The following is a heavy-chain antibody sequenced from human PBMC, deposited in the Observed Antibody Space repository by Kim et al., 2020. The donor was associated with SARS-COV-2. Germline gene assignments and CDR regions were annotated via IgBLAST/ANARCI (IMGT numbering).Heavy chain of an antibody. Sequence: APVKGRFTISRDDSKNTLYLQMNSLKTEDTAVYYCTTSVAAGAVHCHFDYWGQGTLVTVSS. J-gene: IGHJ4*02. D-gene: IGHD6-19*01. CDR3: TTSVAAGAVHCHFDY. V-gene: IGHV3-15*01.